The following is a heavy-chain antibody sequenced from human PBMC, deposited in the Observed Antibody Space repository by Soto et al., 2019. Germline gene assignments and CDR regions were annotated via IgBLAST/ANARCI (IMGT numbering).Heavy chain of an antibody. CDR1: GGSISDSDYY. Sequence: QVQLQESGPGLVKPSQTLSLTCTVSGGSISDSDYYWGWIRQPPGKGLEWIGYMFYSGSPYSNPSLKSRITISVDTPKSQFSLKLTSVTAADTAVYYCARVRRYYYYAMDVWGQGTTVTVSS. CDR2: MFYSGSP. CDR3: ARVRRYYYYAMDV. V-gene: IGHV4-30-4*01. J-gene: IGHJ6*02.